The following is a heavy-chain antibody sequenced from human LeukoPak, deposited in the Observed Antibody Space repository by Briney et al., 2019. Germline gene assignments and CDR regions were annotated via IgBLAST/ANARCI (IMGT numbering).Heavy chain of an antibody. Sequence: PSETLSLTSTLSGGSTSSSSYYWGWIRQPPGKGREWTGSMYYSGSTFYAPSLKSRVSVSVATSKNRFSLKLSSVTAADTAVYYCASPREMATIYDAFDSWGQRTMVTVSS. CDR2: MYYSGST. CDR1: GGSTSSSSYY. J-gene: IGHJ3*02. D-gene: IGHD5-24*01. CDR3: ASPREMATIYDAFDS. V-gene: IGHV4-39*01.